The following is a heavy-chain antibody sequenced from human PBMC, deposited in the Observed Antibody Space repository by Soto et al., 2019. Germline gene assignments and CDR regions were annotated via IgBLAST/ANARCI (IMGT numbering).Heavy chain of an antibody. CDR1: GDSVSSNSAA. J-gene: IGHJ6*02. Sequence: SQTLSLTCAISGDSVSSNSAAWNWIRQSPSRGLEWLGRTYYRSKWYNEYAASVKSRITINPDTSKNQFSLQLNSVTPEDTAVYFCVRDKVNSTYYYYYGMDVWGQGTTVTVSS. D-gene: IGHD1-7*01. V-gene: IGHV6-1*01. CDR2: TYYRSKWYN. CDR3: VRDKVNSTYYYYYGMDV.